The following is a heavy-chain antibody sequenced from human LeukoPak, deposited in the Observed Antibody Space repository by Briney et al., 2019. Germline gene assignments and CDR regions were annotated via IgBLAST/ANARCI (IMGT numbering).Heavy chain of an antibody. V-gene: IGHV1-8*03. D-gene: IGHD3-10*01. CDR3: ARGQRGITMVRGAYYYYYYYMDV. CDR1: GYTFTSYD. J-gene: IGHJ6*03. Sequence: ASVKVSCKASGYTFTSYDINWVRQATGQGLEWMGWMDPNSGNTGYAQKFQGRVTITRNTSISTAYMELSSLRSEDTAVYYCARGQRGITMVRGAYYYYYYYMDVWGKGTTVTVSS. CDR2: MDPNSGNT.